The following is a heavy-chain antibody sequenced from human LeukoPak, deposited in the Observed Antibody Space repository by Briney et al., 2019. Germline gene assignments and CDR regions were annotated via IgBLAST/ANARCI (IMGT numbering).Heavy chain of an antibody. CDR3: ARDHKGTTYYDFWSGYYGHYGMDV. D-gene: IGHD3-3*01. J-gene: IGHJ6*02. V-gene: IGHV3-74*01. CDR2: INSDGSST. Sequence: GGSLRLSCAASGFTFSSYWMHWVRQAPGKGLVWVSRINSDGSSTSYADSVKGRFTISRDNAKNTLYLQMNSLRAEDTAVYYCARDHKGTTYYDFWSGYYGHYGMDVWGQGTTVTVSS. CDR1: GFTFSSYW.